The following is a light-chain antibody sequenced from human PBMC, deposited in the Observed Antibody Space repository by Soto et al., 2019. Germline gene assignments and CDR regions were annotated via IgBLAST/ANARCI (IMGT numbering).Light chain of an antibody. J-gene: IGKJ2*01. CDR1: QSVGGNY. V-gene: IGKV3-20*01. CDR3: QQYGSSLRT. CDR2: AAS. Sequence: EIVLMQSPGTLSLSPGERATLSCRASQSVGGNYLAWYQQKPDQAPRLLVYAASTRATGIPDRFSGSGSGTDFSLTISRLEPEDVAVYYCQQYGSSLRTFGQGTKLEIK.